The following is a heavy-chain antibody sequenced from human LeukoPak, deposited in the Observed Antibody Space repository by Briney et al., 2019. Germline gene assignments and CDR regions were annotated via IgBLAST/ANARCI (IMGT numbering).Heavy chain of an antibody. J-gene: IGHJ4*02. Sequence: PSETLSLTCTVPGGSISSYYWSWIRQPAGKGLEWIGRIYTSGSTNYNPSLKSRVTISVDKSKNQFSLKLSSVTAADTAVYYCARDLATVGATNLDYWGQGTLVTVSS. D-gene: IGHD1-26*01. CDR3: ARDLATVGATNLDY. CDR1: GGSISSYY. V-gene: IGHV4-4*07. CDR2: IYTSGST.